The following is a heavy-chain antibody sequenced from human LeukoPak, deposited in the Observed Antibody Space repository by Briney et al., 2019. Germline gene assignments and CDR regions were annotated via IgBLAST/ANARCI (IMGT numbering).Heavy chain of an antibody. CDR2: ITGSGCSI. CDR3: AKDVGYHYDTRFPT. D-gene: IGHD3-22*01. Sequence: PGWSLRLSCAASGFTFSRYAMSWVRQAPGKGLEWVSDITGSGCSIYYAHSVKGRFTISRDNSKNTLYLQMNSLRAEDTAVYYCAKDVGYHYDTRFPTWGQGTLVTVSS. CDR1: GFTFSRYA. J-gene: IGHJ4*02. V-gene: IGHV3-23*01.